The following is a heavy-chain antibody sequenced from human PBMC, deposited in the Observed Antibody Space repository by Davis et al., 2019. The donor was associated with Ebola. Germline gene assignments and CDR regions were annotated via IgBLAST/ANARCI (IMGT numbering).Heavy chain of an antibody. CDR3: ARLHEGD. D-gene: IGHD3-16*01. Sequence: MPSETLSLTCTVSGYSISSGYYWRWIRQPPGKGLEWIGYIYYSGSTDYNPSLKSRVTISVDTSKNQFSLNLSSVTAADTAVYYCARLHEGDWGQGTMVTVSS. J-gene: IGHJ3*01. V-gene: IGHV4-38-2*02. CDR2: IYYSGST. CDR1: GYSISSGYY.